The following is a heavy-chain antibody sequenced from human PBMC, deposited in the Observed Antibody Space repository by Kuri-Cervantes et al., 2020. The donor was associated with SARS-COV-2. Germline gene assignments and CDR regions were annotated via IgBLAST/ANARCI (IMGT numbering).Heavy chain of an antibody. CDR1: GFTFSGYG. CDR3: ARDSEVVVAPSAFDI. J-gene: IGHJ3*02. Sequence: GSLRLSCVASGFTFSGYGMHWVRQAPGKGLEWVAVISYGGSARYYADSVKGRFTISRDNAKNSLYLQMNSLRAEDTAVYYCARDSEVVVAPSAFDIWGQGTMVTVSS. D-gene: IGHD2-15*01. V-gene: IGHV3-30*03. CDR2: ISYGGSAR.